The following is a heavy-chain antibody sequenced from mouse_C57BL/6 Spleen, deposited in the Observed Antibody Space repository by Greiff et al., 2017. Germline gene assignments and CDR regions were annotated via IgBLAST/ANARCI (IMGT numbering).Heavy chain of an antibody. CDR3: SRDWFAY. CDR2: INPSSGYT. CDR1: GYTFTSYS. V-gene: IGHV1-4*01. Sequence: VQLQQSGAELARPGASVKMSCKASGYTFTSYSMHWVKQRHGQGLEWIGYINPSSGYTKYNQKFKDQATLTADKSSSTAYMQLSNLTSDDSAGEYCSRDWFAYWGQGTLVTVSA. J-gene: IGHJ3*01.